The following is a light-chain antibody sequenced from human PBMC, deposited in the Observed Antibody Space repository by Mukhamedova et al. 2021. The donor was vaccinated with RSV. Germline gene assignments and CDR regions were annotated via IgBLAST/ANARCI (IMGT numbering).Light chain of an antibody. V-gene: IGLV1-40*01. CDR2: VNT. CDR3: QSYDISLSAYV. J-gene: IGLJ1*01. Sequence: LLIFVNTNRPSGVPDRFFGSKSGTSASLAITGLQAEDEADYYCQSYDISLSAYVFGTGTRV.